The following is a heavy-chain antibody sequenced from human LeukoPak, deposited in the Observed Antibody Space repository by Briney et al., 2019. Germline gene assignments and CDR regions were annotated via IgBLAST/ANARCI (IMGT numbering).Heavy chain of an antibody. Sequence: SETLSLTCAVYGGSISSYYWSWIRQPAGKGLEWIGRIYTSGSTNYNPSLKSRVTMSVDTSKNQFSLKLSSVTAADTAVYYCAREVENYYDSSGFDYWGQGTLVTVSS. J-gene: IGHJ4*02. CDR3: AREVENYYDSSGFDY. CDR1: GGSISSYY. CDR2: IYTSGST. D-gene: IGHD3-22*01. V-gene: IGHV4-4*07.